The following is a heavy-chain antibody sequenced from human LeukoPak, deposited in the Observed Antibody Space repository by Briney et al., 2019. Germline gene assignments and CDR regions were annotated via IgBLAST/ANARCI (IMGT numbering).Heavy chain of an antibody. Sequence: GGSLRLSCVASGFTFSDYYMDWVRQAPGKGLEWVGRIRSKPDSYATEYAASVKGRFTISRDDSKNTAYLQMDSLKTEDTAVYYCSRLSVAGNLDYWGQGTLVTVSS. V-gene: IGHV3-73*01. CDR1: GFTFSDYY. CDR3: SRLSVAGNLDY. D-gene: IGHD6-19*01. J-gene: IGHJ4*02. CDR2: IRSKPDSYAT.